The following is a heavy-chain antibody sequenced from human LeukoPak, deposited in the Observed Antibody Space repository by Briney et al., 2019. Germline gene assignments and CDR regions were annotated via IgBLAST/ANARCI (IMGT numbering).Heavy chain of an antibody. CDR2: IDWDGDK. V-gene: IGHV2-70*13. CDR1: AFSLNTRGMC. CDR3: ARGDYGDRIFDY. D-gene: IGHD4-17*01. J-gene: IGHJ4*02. Sequence: SGPTLVKPTQTLTLTCTFSAFSLNTRGMCVSWLRQPPGKALEWLALIDWDGDKYYSTSLKTRPTVSKGTSKNQVVLIMTNMDPVDTATYYCARGDYGDRIFDYWGQGTLVTVSS.